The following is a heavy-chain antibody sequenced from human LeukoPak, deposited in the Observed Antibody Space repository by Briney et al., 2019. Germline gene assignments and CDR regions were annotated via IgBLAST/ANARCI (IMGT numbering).Heavy chain of an antibody. CDR2: ISAYNGNT. V-gene: IGHV1-18*01. CDR1: GYTFTSYG. CDR3: ARGSSSWYSYYFDY. Sequence: ASVTVSCKASGYTFTSYGISWVRQAPGQGLEWMGWISAYNGNTNYAQKLQGRVTMTTDTSTSTAYMELRSLRSDDTAVYYCARGSSSWYSYYFDYWGQGTLVTVSS. D-gene: IGHD6-13*01. J-gene: IGHJ4*02.